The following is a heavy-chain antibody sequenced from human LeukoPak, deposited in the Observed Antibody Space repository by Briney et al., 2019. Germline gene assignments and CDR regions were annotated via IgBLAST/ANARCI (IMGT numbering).Heavy chain of an antibody. D-gene: IGHD1-26*01. CDR3: ARHSPHLGARSIDY. CDR2: INHSGST. V-gene: IGHV4-34*01. J-gene: IGHJ4*02. CDR1: GGSFSGYY. Sequence: PSETLSLTCAVYGGSFSGYYWSWIRQPPGKGLEWIGEINHSGSTNYNPSLKSRVTISVDTSKNQFSLKLSSVTAADTAVYYCARHSPHLGARSIDYWGQGTLVTVSS.